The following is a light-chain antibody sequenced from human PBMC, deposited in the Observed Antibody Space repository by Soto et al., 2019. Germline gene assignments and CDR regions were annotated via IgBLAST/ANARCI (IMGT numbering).Light chain of an antibody. CDR2: EVS. Sequence: SVLTQPASVSGSPGQAITISCTGNSSDVGSYNLVSWYQQHPGKAPKVMIYEVSKRPSGVPNRFSGSKSGNTASLTISGLQAEDEADYYCCSYAGSSTYVFGTGTKVTVL. CDR3: CSYAGSSTYV. J-gene: IGLJ1*01. V-gene: IGLV2-23*02. CDR1: SSDVGSYNL.